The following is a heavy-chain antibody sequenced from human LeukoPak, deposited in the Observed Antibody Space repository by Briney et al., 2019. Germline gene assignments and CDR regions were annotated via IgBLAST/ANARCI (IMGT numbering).Heavy chain of an antibody. CDR1: GFTFSSYA. J-gene: IGHJ4*02. V-gene: IGHV3-23*01. CDR2: ISGSGGST. D-gene: IGHD2-2*01. CDR3: ANGYSGGRYCSSASCALWY. Sequence: GGSLRLSCAASGFTFSSYAMSWVRQAPGKGLEWVSAISGSGGSTYYADSVKGRFTVSRDNSKNTLYLQMNSLRAEDTAVYYCANGYSGGRYCSSASCALWYWGQGTLVTVSS.